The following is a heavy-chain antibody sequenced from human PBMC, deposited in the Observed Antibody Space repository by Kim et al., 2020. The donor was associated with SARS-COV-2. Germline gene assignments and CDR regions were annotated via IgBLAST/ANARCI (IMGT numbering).Heavy chain of an antibody. CDR3: ARVSFGSSWYRQNAFDI. V-gene: IGHV4-4*02. J-gene: IGHJ3*02. D-gene: IGHD6-13*01. Sequence: LKSRVTISVDKSKNQFSLKLSSVTAADTAVYYCARVSFGSSWYRQNAFDIWGQGTMVTVSS.